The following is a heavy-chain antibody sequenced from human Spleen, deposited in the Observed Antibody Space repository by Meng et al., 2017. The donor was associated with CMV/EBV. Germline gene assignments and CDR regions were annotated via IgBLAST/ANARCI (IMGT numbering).Heavy chain of an antibody. J-gene: IGHJ4*02. V-gene: IGHV3-7*01. CDR1: GFTSSTYW. CDR2: IKRDGSEK. CDR3: TRGFDSSSAGKLFDY. Sequence: GGSLRLSCAASGFTSSTYWMSWVRQAPGKGLEWVANIKRDGSEKDYVDSVKGRFTISRDNAKNTLYLQMNSLRAEDTAVYYCTRGFDSSSAGKLFDYWGQGTLVTVSS. D-gene: IGHD6-6*01.